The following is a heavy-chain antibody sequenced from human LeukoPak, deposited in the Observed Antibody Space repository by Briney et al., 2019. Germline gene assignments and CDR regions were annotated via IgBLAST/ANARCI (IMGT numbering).Heavy chain of an antibody. D-gene: IGHD2-2*02. CDR1: GGSISSGGYY. V-gene: IGHV4-31*03. J-gene: IGHJ6*02. CDR3: ARDRRYCSSASCYMAYYGMDV. CDR2: IYYSGST. Sequence: PSQTLSLTCTVSGGSISSGGYYWSWIRQRPGKGLEWIGYIYYSGSTYYNPSLKSRVTISVDTSKNQFSLKLSSVTAADTAVYYCARDRRYCSSASCYMAYYGMDVWGQGTTVTVSS.